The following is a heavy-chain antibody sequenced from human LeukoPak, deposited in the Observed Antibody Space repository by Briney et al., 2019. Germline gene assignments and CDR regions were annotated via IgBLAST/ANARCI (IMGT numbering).Heavy chain of an antibody. D-gene: IGHD4-11*01. CDR2: LNSDGRST. Sequence: PGGSLRLSCAASGFTFSSYWMHWVRQAPGKGVVWVSRLNSDGRSTKYADSVKRPFTISTDNAKNTLYLQMNSLRVEDTAVYYCVRGDYSNYDFDYWGQGTLVTVSS. V-gene: IGHV3-74*01. CDR3: VRGDYSNYDFDY. J-gene: IGHJ4*02. CDR1: GFTFSSYW.